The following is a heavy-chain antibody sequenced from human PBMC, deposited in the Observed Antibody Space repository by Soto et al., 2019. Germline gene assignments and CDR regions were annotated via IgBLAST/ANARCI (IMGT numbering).Heavy chain of an antibody. D-gene: IGHD6-13*01. CDR2: ISSSGSTI. V-gene: IGHV3-48*03. CDR3: ARDYQIAAPSSWFHTSNYYYYGMDV. CDR1: GFTFSSYE. J-gene: IGHJ6*02. Sequence: EVQLVESGGGLVQPGGSLRLSCAAFGFTFSSYEMNWVRQAPGKGLEWVSYISSSGSTIYYADSVKGRFTISRDNAKNSLYLQMNSLRAEDTAVYYCARDYQIAAPSSWFHTSNYYYYGMDVWGQGTTVTVSS.